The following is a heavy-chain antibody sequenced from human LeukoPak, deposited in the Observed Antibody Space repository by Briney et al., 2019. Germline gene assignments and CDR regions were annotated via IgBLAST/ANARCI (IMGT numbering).Heavy chain of an antibody. V-gene: IGHV3-23*01. CDR2: ISGSGGST. Sequence: GGSLRLSCAASGFTFSSYGMSWVRQAPGKGLEWVSAISGSGGSTYYADSVKGRFTISRDNAKNSLYLQMNSLRAEDTAVYYCARDRDGLGVFDYWGQGTLVTVSS. D-gene: IGHD3-16*01. J-gene: IGHJ4*02. CDR1: GFTFSSYG. CDR3: ARDRDGLGVFDY.